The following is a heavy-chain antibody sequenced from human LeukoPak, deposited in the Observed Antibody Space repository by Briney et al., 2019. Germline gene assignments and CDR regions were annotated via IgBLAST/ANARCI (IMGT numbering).Heavy chain of an antibody. CDR3: AREVMATMVRGVSYYFDY. J-gene: IGHJ4*02. Sequence: GGSLRLSCAASGFTFSSYSMNWVRQAPGKGLEWVSSISSSSSYIYYADSVKGRFTISRDNAKNSLYLQMNSLRAEDTAVYYCAREVMATMVRGVSYYFDYWGQGTLVTVSS. CDR1: GFTFSSYS. V-gene: IGHV3-21*01. D-gene: IGHD3-10*01. CDR2: ISSSSSYI.